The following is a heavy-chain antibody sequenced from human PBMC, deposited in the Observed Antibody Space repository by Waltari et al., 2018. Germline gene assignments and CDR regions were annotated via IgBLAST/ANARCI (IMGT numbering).Heavy chain of an antibody. J-gene: IGHJ4*02. CDR1: GYTFTSYD. Sequence: QVQLMQSGAEVKKPGASVKVSCKASGYTFTSYDINWVRQATGQGLEWMGWMNPNSGNTGYAQKFQGRVTMTRNTSISTAYMELSSLRSEDTAVYYCAKVSTYYDFWSGYSSMVYYFDYWGQGTLVTVSS. V-gene: IGHV1-8*01. D-gene: IGHD3-3*01. CDR3: AKVSTYYDFWSGYSSMVYYFDY. CDR2: MNPNSGNT.